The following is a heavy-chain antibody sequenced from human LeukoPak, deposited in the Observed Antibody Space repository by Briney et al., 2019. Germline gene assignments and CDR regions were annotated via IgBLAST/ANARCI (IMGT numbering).Heavy chain of an antibody. CDR2: IIPIFGTA. J-gene: IGHJ4*02. CDR1: GYTFTNYV. V-gene: IGHV1-69*06. Sequence: SVKVSCKTSGYTFTNYVMNWVRRAPGQGLEWMGGIIPIFGTANYAQKFQGRVTITADKSTSTAYMELSSLRSEDTAVYYCARDGELLRLGYYFDYWGQGTLVTVSS. D-gene: IGHD1-26*01. CDR3: ARDGELLRLGYYFDY.